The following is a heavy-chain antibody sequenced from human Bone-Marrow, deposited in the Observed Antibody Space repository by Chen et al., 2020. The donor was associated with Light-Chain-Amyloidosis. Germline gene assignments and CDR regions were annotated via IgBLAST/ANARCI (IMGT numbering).Heavy chain of an antibody. V-gene: IGHV3-53*02. CDR3: ASWLQNAFEL. Sequence: EVQVAETGGGLFQPGGSLRLSCIASGFFVNASYFSWVRQAPGKGLEWVSVLYNTGTISYADSVRGRFTISGDRSKNMVHLQINSLRVEDTATYYCASWLQNAFELWGQGTPVTVSS. D-gene: IGHD5-12*01. CDR1: GFFVNASY. J-gene: IGHJ4*02. CDR2: LYNTGTI.